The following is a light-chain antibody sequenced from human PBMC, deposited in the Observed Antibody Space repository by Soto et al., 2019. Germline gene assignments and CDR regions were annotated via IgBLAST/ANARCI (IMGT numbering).Light chain of an antibody. CDR1: QGISSY. Sequence: EIQMTPFPSFLSASLGDKVKLTLRASQGISSYLAWYQQKPGKAPKLLIYAASTLQSGVPLRFSGSGSGTSFTLTISSLQPEDFATYYCQQLLSYPINCGQGTRREIK. CDR2: AAS. V-gene: IGKV1-9*01. CDR3: QQLLSYPIN. J-gene: IGKJ5*01.